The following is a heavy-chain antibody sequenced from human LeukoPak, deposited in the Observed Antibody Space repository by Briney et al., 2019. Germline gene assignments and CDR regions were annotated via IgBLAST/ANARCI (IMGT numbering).Heavy chain of an antibody. J-gene: IGHJ4*02. V-gene: IGHV1-18*01. Sequence: ASVKVSCKASGYTFTSYGISWMRQAPGQGLEWMGWISAYNGNTNYAQKLQGRVTMTTDTSTSTAYMELRSLRSDDTAVYYCARDVDYGDQYYFDYWGQGTLVTVSS. CDR2: ISAYNGNT. CDR1: GYTFTSYG. D-gene: IGHD4-17*01. CDR3: ARDVDYGDQYYFDY.